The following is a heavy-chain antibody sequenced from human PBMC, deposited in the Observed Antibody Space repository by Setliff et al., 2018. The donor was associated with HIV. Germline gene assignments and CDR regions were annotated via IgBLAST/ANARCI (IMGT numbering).Heavy chain of an antibody. V-gene: IGHV3-30*02. CDR2: IRYDGSNQ. D-gene: IGHD2-15*01. CDR1: GFTFSTYG. CDR3: AKCGGVTCYSASWYFDY. Sequence: SLRLYCAASGFTFSTYGMQWVRQAPGKGLEWVAFIRYDGSNQYYADSVKGRFTISRDNSKNTLYLQMNSLRAEDTAVYYCAKCGGVTCYSASWYFDYWGQGTLVTVSS. J-gene: IGHJ4*02.